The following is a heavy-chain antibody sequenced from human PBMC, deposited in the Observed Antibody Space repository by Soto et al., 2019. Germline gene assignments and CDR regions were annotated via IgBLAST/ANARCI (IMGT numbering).Heavy chain of an antibody. CDR1: GLTVSSNY. CDR3: AIGLDTAVVSGRVIYY. J-gene: IGHJ4*02. D-gene: IGHD5-18*01. Sequence: GGYLRLSCAASGLTVSSNYMSWVRQAPGKGLEWVSVIYSGGSTYYADSVKGRFTISRDNSKNTLYLQMNTLRAEDTAMYYCAIGLDTAVVSGRVIYYWGQGTLVTGSS. V-gene: IGHV3-66*01. CDR2: IYSGGST.